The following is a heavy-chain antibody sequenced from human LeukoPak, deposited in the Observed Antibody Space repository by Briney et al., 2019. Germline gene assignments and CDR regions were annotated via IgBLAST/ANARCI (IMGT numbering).Heavy chain of an antibody. J-gene: IGHJ4*02. Sequence: SETLSLTCAVYGGSFSGYYWNWIRQSPGKGLEWIGEINHRGSTYYNPSLKSRATISVDTSKNQFSLKLSSVTAADTAVYYCTRATYSYVSSGYYALQDWGQGTLVTVSS. D-gene: IGHD3-22*01. CDR1: GGSFSGYY. CDR3: TRATYSYVSSGYYALQD. V-gene: IGHV4-34*01. CDR2: INHRGST.